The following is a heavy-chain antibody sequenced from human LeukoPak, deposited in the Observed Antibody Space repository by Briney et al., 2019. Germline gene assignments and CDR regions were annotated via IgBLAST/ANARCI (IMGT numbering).Heavy chain of an antibody. CDR1: GFTFSSYW. D-gene: IGHD3-3*01. CDR2: ISGSGGST. CDR3: AKDPYDFWSGYYSPGAFDI. Sequence: GGSLRLSCAASGFTFSSYWMSWVRQAPGKGLEWVSAISGSGGSTYYADSVKGRFTISRDNSKNTLYLQMNSLRAEDTAVYYCAKDPYDFWSGYYSPGAFDIWGQGTMVTVSS. J-gene: IGHJ3*02. V-gene: IGHV3-23*01.